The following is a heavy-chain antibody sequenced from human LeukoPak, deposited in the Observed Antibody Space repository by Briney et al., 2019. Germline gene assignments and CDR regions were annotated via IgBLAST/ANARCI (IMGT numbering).Heavy chain of an antibody. Sequence: GGSLRLSCAASGFTFSSYAMHWVRQAPGKGLEWVAVISYDGSNKYYADSVKGRFTISRDNSKNTLYLQMNSLRAEDTAVYYCARGVSRFLEWLPAHFDYWGQGTLVTVSS. D-gene: IGHD3-3*01. CDR2: ISYDGSNK. J-gene: IGHJ4*02. CDR1: GFTFSSYA. CDR3: ARGVSRFLEWLPAHFDY. V-gene: IGHV3-30-3*01.